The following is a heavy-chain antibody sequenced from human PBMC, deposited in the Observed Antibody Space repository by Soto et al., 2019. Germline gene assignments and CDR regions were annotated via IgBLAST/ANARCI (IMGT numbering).Heavy chain of an antibody. CDR2: IYSGGST. CDR3: ARAAFNWGPYAFDI. D-gene: IGHD7-27*01. CDR1: GFTVSSNY. V-gene: IGHV3-53*01. Sequence: GGSLRLSCAASGFTVSSNYMSWVRQAPGKGLEWVSVIYSGGSTYYADSVKGRFTISRDNSKNTLYLQMNSLRAEDTAVYYCARAAFNWGPYAFDIWGQGTMVTVSS. J-gene: IGHJ3*02.